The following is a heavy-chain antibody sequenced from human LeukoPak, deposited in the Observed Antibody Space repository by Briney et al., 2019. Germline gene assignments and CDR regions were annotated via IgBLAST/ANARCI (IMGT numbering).Heavy chain of an antibody. Sequence: PSETLSLXCTVSGGSISSYYWSWIRQPPGKGLEWIGYIYYSGSTNYNPSLKSRVTISVDTSKNQFSLKLSSVTAADTAVYYCARNDYYYMDVWGKGTTVTVSS. V-gene: IGHV4-59*01. J-gene: IGHJ6*03. CDR1: GGSISSYY. CDR2: IYYSGST. CDR3: ARNDYYYMDV.